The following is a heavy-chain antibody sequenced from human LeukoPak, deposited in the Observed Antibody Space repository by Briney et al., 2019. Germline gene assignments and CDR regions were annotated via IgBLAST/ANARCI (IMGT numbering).Heavy chain of an antibody. CDR2: IIPIFGTA. J-gene: IGHJ5*02. Sequence: GASVKVSCKASGGTFSSYAISWVRQAPGQGLEWMGGIIPIFGTANYAQKFQGRVTITADESTSTAYMELSSLRPEDTAVYYCAQDRGLNWFDPWGRGTLVTVSS. CDR1: GGTFSSYA. V-gene: IGHV1-69*13. D-gene: IGHD3-10*01. CDR3: AQDRGLNWFDP.